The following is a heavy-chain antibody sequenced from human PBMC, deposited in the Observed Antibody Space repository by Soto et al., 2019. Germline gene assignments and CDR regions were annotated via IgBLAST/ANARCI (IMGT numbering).Heavy chain of an antibody. V-gene: IGHV3-23*01. D-gene: IGHD3-10*01. Sequence: PGGSLRLSCAASGFTLSSYAMSWVRQAPGKWLEWVSAISGSGGSTYYADSVKGRFTISRDNSKNTLYLQMNSLRAEDTAVYCCARDRVGRTSWYFDKWGEGXLVNVDS. CDR1: GFTLSSYA. J-gene: IGHJ4*02. CDR2: ISGSGGST. CDR3: ARDRVGRTSWYFDK.